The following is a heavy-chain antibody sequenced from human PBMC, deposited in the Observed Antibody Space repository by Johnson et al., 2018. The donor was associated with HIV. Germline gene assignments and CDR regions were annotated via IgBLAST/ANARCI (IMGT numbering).Heavy chain of an antibody. J-gene: IGHJ3*02. D-gene: IGHD6-19*01. V-gene: IGHV3-30*04. Sequence: QVQLVESGGRVVQPGRSLRLSCAASGFTFSNFAMHWVRLAPGKGLQWVAVISYDGSNKYYADSVKGRFTISRDNAKNSLYLQMNSLRAGDTAVYYCARSGGAVAGVDAFDIWGQGTMVTVSS. CDR1: GFTFSNFA. CDR2: ISYDGSNK. CDR3: ARSGGAVAGVDAFDI.